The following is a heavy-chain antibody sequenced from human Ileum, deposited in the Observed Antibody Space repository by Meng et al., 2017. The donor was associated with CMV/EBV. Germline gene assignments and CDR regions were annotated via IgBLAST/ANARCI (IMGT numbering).Heavy chain of an antibody. V-gene: IGHV3-43*01. CDR1: GFTFDDYT. D-gene: IGHD3-10*01. CDR2: ITWDGGIT. CDR3: SKDHYYGSGTYYSPGH. Sequence: GGSLKISCSASGFTFDDYTMHWVRQAPGKGLEWVSLITWDGGITYYADSVKGRFTISRDNSKNSLYLQMSSLRTEDTAFYYCSKDHYYGSGTYYSPGHWGQGTLVTVSS. J-gene: IGHJ4*02.